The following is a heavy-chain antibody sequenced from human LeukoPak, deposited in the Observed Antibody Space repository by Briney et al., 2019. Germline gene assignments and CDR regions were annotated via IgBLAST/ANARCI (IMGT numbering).Heavy chain of an antibody. Sequence: PSETLSLTCTVSGYSISSGSYYWSWIRQPAGKGLEWIGSIYYSGSTYYNPSLKSRVTISVDTSKNQFSLKLSSVTAADTAVYYCARLAVVTWSFDYWGQGTLVTVSS. J-gene: IGHJ4*02. CDR1: GYSISSGSYY. V-gene: IGHV4-39*07. D-gene: IGHD4-23*01. CDR3: ARLAVVTWSFDY. CDR2: IYYSGST.